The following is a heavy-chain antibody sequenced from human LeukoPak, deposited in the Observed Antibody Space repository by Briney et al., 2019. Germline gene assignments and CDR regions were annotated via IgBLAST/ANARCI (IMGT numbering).Heavy chain of an antibody. CDR2: IKSKTDGGTT. D-gene: IGHD3-10*01. CDR3: TTDPHPLWFGEVSPTDY. Sequence: GGSLRLSCAASGFTFSNAWMSWVRQAPGKGLEWVGRIKSKTDGGTTDYAAPVKGRFTISRDDSKNTLYLQMNSLKTEDTAVYYCTTDPHPLWFGEVSPTDYWGQGTLVTVSS. V-gene: IGHV3-15*01. J-gene: IGHJ4*02. CDR1: GFTFSNAW.